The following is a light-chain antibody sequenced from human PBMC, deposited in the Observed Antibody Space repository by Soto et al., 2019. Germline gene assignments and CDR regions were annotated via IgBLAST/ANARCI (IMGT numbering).Light chain of an antibody. Sequence: QPVLTQSSSASASLGSSVKLTCTLSNGHSTYIIAWHQQQPGKAPRYLMKLEGSGSYNKGSGVPDRFSGSSSGADRYLTISNLQFEDEADYYCETWDINTHVVFGGGTKLTVL. V-gene: IGLV4-60*02. CDR3: ETWDINTHVV. CDR2: LEGSGSY. CDR1: NGHSTYI. J-gene: IGLJ2*01.